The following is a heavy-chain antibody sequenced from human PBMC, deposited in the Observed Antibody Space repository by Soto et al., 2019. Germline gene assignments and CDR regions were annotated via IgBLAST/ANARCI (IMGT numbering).Heavy chain of an antibody. CDR1: GFTFSSHA. Sequence: EVQLLESGGGLVRPGGSLRLSCVAFGFTFSSHAMSWVRQAPGKGLDWVSAISGIGGSTYYADSVKGRFSISRDNSKNTLYLQMNSLRAEDTAVYYCAKSPYYDILTGYYFDYWGQGTLVTVSS. CDR3: AKSPYYDILTGYYFDY. CDR2: ISGIGGST. J-gene: IGHJ4*02. V-gene: IGHV3-23*01. D-gene: IGHD3-9*01.